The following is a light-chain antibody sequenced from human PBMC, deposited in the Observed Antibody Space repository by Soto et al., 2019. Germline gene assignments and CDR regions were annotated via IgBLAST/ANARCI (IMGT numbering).Light chain of an antibody. CDR3: PLYSESAHV. V-gene: IGLV7-43*01. CDR1: TGAVTSDSY. J-gene: IGLJ1*01. CDR2: TIS. Sequence: QAVVTQEPSLTVSPGGTVTLTCASSTGAVTSDSYPSWFQQRPGQAPRALIYTISNKHSWTPARFSGSLLGGKAALTLSDVQPEDEAAYIRPLYSESAHVFGPGTKDTVL.